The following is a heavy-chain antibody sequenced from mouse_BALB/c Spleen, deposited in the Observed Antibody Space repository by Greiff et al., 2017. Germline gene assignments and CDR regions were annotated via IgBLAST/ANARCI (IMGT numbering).Heavy chain of an antibody. CDR2: ISSGGSYT. D-gene: IGHD2-1*01. Sequence: EVQVVESGGDLVKPGGSLKLSCAASGFTFSSYGMSWVRQTPDKRLEWVATISSGGSYTYYPDSVKGRFTISRDNAKNTLYLQMSSLKSEDTAMYYCARNGNSEFDYWGQGTTLTVSS. CDR3: ARNGNSEFDY. V-gene: IGHV5-6*01. CDR1: GFTFSSYG. J-gene: IGHJ2*01.